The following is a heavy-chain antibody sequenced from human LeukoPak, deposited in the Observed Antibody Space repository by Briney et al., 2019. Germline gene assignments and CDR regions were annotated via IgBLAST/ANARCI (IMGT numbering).Heavy chain of an antibody. CDR2: INSSSSYI. D-gene: IGHD3-16*01. CDR1: GFTFSSYS. J-gene: IGHJ4*02. CDR3: ARDYGGASFDY. Sequence: GGSLRLSCAASGFTFSSYSMNWVRQAPGKGLEWVSSINSSSSYIYYADSVKGRFTIYRDNAKNSLYLQMNSLRAEDTAVYYCARDYGGASFDYWGEGTLFTVSS. V-gene: IGHV3-21*01.